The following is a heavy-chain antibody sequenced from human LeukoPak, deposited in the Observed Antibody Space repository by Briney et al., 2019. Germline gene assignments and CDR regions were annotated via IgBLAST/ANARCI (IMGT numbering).Heavy chain of an antibody. Sequence: GSLRLSCAVSGFTFSTSWMHWVRQAPGKGLVWVSRINSDGSSTTYADSVKGRFTISRDNAKNTPYLQMNSLRAEDTAVYYCGRALGSPLDYWGQGTLVIVSS. CDR3: GRALGSPLDY. CDR2: INSDGSST. V-gene: IGHV3-74*01. J-gene: IGHJ4*02. CDR1: GFTFSTSW. D-gene: IGHD1-26*01.